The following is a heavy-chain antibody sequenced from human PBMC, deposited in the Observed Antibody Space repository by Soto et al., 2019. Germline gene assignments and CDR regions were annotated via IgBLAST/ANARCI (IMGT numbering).Heavy chain of an antibody. CDR1: GFSLSTSGVG. V-gene: IGHV2-5*02. J-gene: IGHJ6*02. CDR2: IYWDDDK. CDR3: AHRLEPYCYYGMDV. Sequence: QITLKESGPTLVKPTQTLTLTCTFSGFSLSTSGVGVGWIRQPPGKALEWLALIYWDDDKRYSPSLKSRLTITKDTSKNQVVLTMTNTDPVDTATYYCAHRLEPYCYYGMDVWGQGTTVTVSS.